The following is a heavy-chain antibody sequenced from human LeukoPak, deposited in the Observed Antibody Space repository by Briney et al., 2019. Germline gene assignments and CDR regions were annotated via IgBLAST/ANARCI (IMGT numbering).Heavy chain of an antibody. D-gene: IGHD3-22*01. J-gene: IGHJ4*02. CDR1: GYTFTSYG. Sequence: ASVKVSCKASGYTFTSYGISWGTQAPGHGLEWMGWVSAYNGNTNYAKKFQGRVTMTTDTSTSTAYMELRSLRFDDTAVYYCARGGAGYDSILFDYWGQGTLVTVSS. CDR2: VSAYNGNT. V-gene: IGHV1-18*01. CDR3: ARGGAGYDSILFDY.